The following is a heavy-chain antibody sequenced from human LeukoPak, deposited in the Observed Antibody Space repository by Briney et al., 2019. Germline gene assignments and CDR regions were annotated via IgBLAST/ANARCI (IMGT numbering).Heavy chain of an antibody. CDR1: GGSISGSY. D-gene: IGHD2-21*01. V-gene: IGHV4-4*07. J-gene: IGHJ6*03. CDR2: ILTGGTT. CDR3: ARVFDKDV. Sequence: SETLSLTCTVSGGSISGSYWSWIRQPAGKGLEWIGRILTGGTTHYNPFLKSRVTMSVDTSKNQFSLRLSSVTAADTAVYYCARVFDKDVWGKGTTVTVSS.